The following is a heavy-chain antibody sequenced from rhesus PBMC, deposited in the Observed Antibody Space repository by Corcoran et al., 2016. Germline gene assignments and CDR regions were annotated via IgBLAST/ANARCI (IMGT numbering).Heavy chain of an antibody. V-gene: IGHV4-65*01. CDR3: ARVIYGNSQEDY. CDR1: GGYVSSSNW. D-gene: IGHD4-35*01. J-gene: IGHJ4*01. CDR2: FSGSNGST. Sequence: QVQLQESGPGLVKPSETLSLTCAVSGGYVSSSNWWSWIRQPPGKGLEWIGYFSGSNGSTYYHPSLKSRVTISTDTSKNQVSLKLSSVTAADTAVYYCARVIYGNSQEDYWGQGVLVTVSS.